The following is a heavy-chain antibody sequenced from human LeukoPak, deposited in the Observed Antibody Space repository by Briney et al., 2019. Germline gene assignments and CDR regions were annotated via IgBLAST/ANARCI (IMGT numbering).Heavy chain of an antibody. Sequence: GGSLRLSCAASGFTFSSYAMSWVRQAPGKGLEWVSAISGSTYYADSVKGRFTISRDNSKNTLYLQMNSLRAEDTAVYYCAKGQAVRGVNYFDYWGQGTLVTVSS. V-gene: IGHV3-23*01. CDR2: ISGST. CDR1: GFTFSSYA. J-gene: IGHJ4*02. CDR3: AKGQAVRGVNYFDY. D-gene: IGHD3-10*01.